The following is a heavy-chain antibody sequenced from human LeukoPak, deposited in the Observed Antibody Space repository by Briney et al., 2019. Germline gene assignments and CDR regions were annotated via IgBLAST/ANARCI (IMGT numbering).Heavy chain of an antibody. V-gene: IGHV3-21*01. D-gene: IGHD3-22*01. CDR3: AREASSGQFLPLKY. J-gene: IGHJ4*02. CDR2: ISSSGSYI. Sequence: PGGSLRLSCAASGFTFSTYNMNWVRQAPGKGLEWVSSISSSGSYIYYADSLKGRFTISRDNAKNSLYLQMNSLRAEDTAVYYCAREASSGQFLPLKYWGQGTLVTVSS. CDR1: GFTFSTYN.